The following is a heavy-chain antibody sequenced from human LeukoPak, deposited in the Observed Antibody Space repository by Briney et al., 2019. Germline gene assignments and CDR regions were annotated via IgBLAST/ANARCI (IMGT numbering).Heavy chain of an antibody. V-gene: IGHV4-34*01. CDR2: INHSGRT. D-gene: IGHD3-22*01. CDR3: ARDTRSYYDSSGYYDY. Sequence: PSETLSLTCVVYGGSFSGDYWSWIRQPPGRGLKWIGEINHSGRTNYNPSLKSRVTISVDTSKNQFSLKLSSVTAADTAVYYCARDTRSYYDSSGYYDYWGQGTLVTVSS. J-gene: IGHJ4*02. CDR1: GGSFSGDY.